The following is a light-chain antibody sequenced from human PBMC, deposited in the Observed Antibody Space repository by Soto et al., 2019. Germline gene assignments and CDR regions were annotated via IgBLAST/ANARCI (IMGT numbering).Light chain of an antibody. J-gene: IGLJ3*02. CDR2: DVT. CDR3: AAWDDSLSGHWV. V-gene: IGLV2-11*01. CDR1: SSDVGGYNY. Sequence: QSALTQPRSVSGSPGQSVTISCTGTSSDVGGYNYVSWYQQYPGKAPKLMIYDVTKRPSGVPDRFSGSKSGNTASLSISGLQAEDEADYYCAAWDDSLSGHWVFGGGTKLTVL.